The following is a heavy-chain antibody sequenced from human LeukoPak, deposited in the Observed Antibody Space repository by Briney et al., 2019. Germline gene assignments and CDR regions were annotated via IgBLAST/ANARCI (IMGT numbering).Heavy chain of an antibody. V-gene: IGHV3-30-3*01. J-gene: IGHJ4*02. Sequence: PGRSLRLSCAASGFTFSSYAMHWVRQAPGKGLEWVAVISYDGSNKYYADSVKGRFTISRDNAKNSLYLQMNSLRDEDTAVYYCARADYYDFWSGYMNSFDYWGQGTLVTVSS. CDR1: GFTFSSYA. CDR2: ISYDGSNK. D-gene: IGHD3-3*01. CDR3: ARADYYDFWSGYMNSFDY.